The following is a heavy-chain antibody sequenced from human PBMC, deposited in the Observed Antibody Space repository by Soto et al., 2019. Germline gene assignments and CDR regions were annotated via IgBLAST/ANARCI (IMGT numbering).Heavy chain of an antibody. D-gene: IGHD2-2*02. CDR3: ARTVVVPAAIANSYYGMDV. CDR1: GGTFSSYA. CDR2: IIPIFGTA. Sequence: QVQLVQSGAEVKKPGSSVKVSRKASGGTFSSYAISWVRQAPGQGLEWMGGIIPIFGTANYAQKFQGRVTITADESTSTAYLELSSLRSEDTAVYYCARTVVVPAAIANSYYGMDVWGQGTTVTVSS. V-gene: IGHV1-69*01. J-gene: IGHJ6*02.